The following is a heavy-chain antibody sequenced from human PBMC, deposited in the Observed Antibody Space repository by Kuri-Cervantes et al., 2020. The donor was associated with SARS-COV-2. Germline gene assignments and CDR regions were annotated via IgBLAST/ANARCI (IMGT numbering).Heavy chain of an antibody. V-gene: IGHV3-30*04. CDR3: ARDMTFDEYGDYFYYYMDC. Sequence: GGSLRLSCAASHFTFSSYAFHWVRQAPGQGLEWVAAISYDGNNKYFADSVRGRFTVSRDNSKNTLYLEMDGLRPEDTAVYYCARDMTFDEYGDYFYYYMDCWGKGTTVTVSS. CDR1: HFTFSSYA. CDR2: ISYDGNNK. D-gene: IGHD3-16*01. J-gene: IGHJ6*03.